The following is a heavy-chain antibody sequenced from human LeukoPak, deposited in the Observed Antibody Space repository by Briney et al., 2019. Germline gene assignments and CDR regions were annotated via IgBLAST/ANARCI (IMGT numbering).Heavy chain of an antibody. D-gene: IGHD3-10*01. V-gene: IGHV3-53*01. CDR2: IYSGGST. Sequence: GGSLRLSCAASGFTVSSNYISWVRQAPGKGLEWVSVIYSGGSTYYADSVKGRFTISTHNSNNTMYLQMNSRRAEDTAVYYCARGPSGSYNNYFDYWGQGTLVTVSS. CDR3: ARGPSGSYNNYFDY. CDR1: GFTVSSNY. J-gene: IGHJ4*02.